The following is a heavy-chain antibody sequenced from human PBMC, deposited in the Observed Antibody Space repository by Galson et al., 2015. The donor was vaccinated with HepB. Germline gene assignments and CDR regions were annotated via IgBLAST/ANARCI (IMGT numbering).Heavy chain of an antibody. CDR3: AGLSDLIVVVPAAESYWFDP. V-gene: IGHV5-51*03. CDR2: IYPGDSDT. CDR1: GYSFTSYW. Sequence: QSGAEVKKPGESLKISCKGSGYSFTSYWIGWVRQMPGKGLEWMGIIYPGDSDTRYSPSFQGQVTISADKSISTAYLQWSSLKASDTAMYYCAGLSDLIVVVPAAESYWFDPWVQGTLVTVSP. J-gene: IGHJ5*02. D-gene: IGHD2-2*01.